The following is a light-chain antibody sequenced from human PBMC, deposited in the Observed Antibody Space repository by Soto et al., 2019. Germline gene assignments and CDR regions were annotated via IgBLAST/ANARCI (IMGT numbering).Light chain of an antibody. J-gene: IGLJ3*02. CDR3: AAWDDSLNGWV. CDR2: EVS. Sequence: QSALTQPASVSGSPGQSITISCTGTSSDVGDFDCVSWYQQHPGKAPKLMIYEVSDRPSGVSNRFSGSKSGDTASLTISGLQAEDEADYYCAAWDDSLNGWVFGGGTKLTVL. CDR1: SSDVGDFDC. V-gene: IGLV2-14*01.